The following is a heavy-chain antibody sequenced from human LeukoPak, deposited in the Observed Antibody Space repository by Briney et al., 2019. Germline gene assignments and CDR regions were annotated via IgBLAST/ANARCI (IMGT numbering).Heavy chain of an antibody. D-gene: IGHD2-8*01. CDR3: ARKYCTNGVCYSSWFDP. CDR2: INHSGST. Sequence: SETLSLTCAVYGGSFSGYYWSWIRQPPGKGLEWIGEINHSGSTNYNPSLKSRVTISVDTSKNQFSLKLSSVTAADTAVYYCARKYCTNGVCYSSWFDPWGQGTLVTVSS. J-gene: IGHJ5*02. CDR1: GGSFSGYY. V-gene: IGHV4-34*01.